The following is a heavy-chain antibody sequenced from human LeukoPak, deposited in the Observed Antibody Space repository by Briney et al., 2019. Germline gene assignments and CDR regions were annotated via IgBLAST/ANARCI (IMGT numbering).Heavy chain of an antibody. CDR2: MNPNSGNT. J-gene: IGHJ6*04. D-gene: IGHD7-27*01. V-gene: IGHV1-8*03. Sequence: ASVKVSCKASGYTFTSYDINWVRQATGQGREWMGWMNPNSGNTGYAQKFQGRVTITRNTSISTAYMELSSLRSEDTAVYYCARGWGDPSEMDVWGKGTTVTVSS. CDR1: GYTFTSYD. CDR3: ARGWGDPSEMDV.